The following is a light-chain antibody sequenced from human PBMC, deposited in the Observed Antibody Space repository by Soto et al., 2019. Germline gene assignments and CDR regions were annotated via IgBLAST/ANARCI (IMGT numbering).Light chain of an antibody. CDR3: TSYTTTSTLL. CDR2: EVS. V-gene: IGLV2-14*01. Sequence: QSVLTQPASVSGSPGQSITFSCTGTSSDVGGYNFVSWYQQHPGKAPKLLIYEVSNRPSGVSNRFSGSKSGYTASLTISGLQAEDEADYYCTSYTTTSTLLFGGGTKVTVL. J-gene: IGLJ2*01. CDR1: SSDVGGYNF.